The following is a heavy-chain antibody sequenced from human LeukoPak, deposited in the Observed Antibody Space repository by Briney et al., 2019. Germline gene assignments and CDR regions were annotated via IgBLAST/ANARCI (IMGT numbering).Heavy chain of an antibody. Sequence: SVKVSCKASGGTFSSYAISWVRQAPGQGLEWMGRIIPILGIANYAQKFQGRVTITADKSTSTAYMELSSLRSEDTAVYYCARDARYSSGIDAFDIWGQGTMVTVSS. V-gene: IGHV1-69*04. J-gene: IGHJ3*02. D-gene: IGHD6-19*01. CDR3: ARDARYSSGIDAFDI. CDR1: GGTFSSYA. CDR2: IIPILGIA.